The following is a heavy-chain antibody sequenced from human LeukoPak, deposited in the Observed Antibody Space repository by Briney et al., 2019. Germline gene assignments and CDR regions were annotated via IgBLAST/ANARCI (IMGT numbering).Heavy chain of an antibody. CDR2: IRGDSRYT. Sequence: GGSLRLSCAASGFTFSSYAMTWVRQGPGKGLEWVSSIRGDSRYTYYADSVKGRFIISRDNSKNTLNLRLNSLKAEDTAVYYCAKPPVVPAAMRYYGMDVWGQGTTVTVSS. CDR3: AKPPVVPAAMRYYGMDV. D-gene: IGHD2-2*01. J-gene: IGHJ6*02. V-gene: IGHV3-23*01. CDR1: GFTFSSYA.